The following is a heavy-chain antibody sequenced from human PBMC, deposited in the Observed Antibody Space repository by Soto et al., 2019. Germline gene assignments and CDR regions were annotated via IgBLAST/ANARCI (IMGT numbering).Heavy chain of an antibody. CDR3: ARSYGDYKRDAFDI. CDR1: GGSISSGGYY. D-gene: IGHD4-17*01. V-gene: IGHV4-31*03. J-gene: IGHJ3*02. CDR2: IHYSGST. Sequence: QVQLQESGPGLVKPSQTLSLTCTVSGGSISSGGYYWSWIRQHPGKGLEWIGYIHYSGSTFYNPSLQRRVTISVDTSNNQFSLKLSSVTAADTAVYYCARSYGDYKRDAFDIWGQGTMVTVSS.